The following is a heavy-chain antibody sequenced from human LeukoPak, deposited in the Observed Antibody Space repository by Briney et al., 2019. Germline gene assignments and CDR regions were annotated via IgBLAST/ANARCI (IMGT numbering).Heavy chain of an antibody. CDR2: IKQDGNEK. CDR1: GFTFSSYV. D-gene: IGHD3-9*01. J-gene: IGHJ4*02. V-gene: IGHV3-7*01. CDR3: ARDRLGGERYFDY. Sequence: GGSLRLSCAASGFTFSSYVMSWVRQAPGKGLEWVANIKQDGNEKYFVDSVKGRFTISRDNAKNSLYLQMNSLRAEDTAVYYCARDRLGGERYFDYWGQGTLVAVSS.